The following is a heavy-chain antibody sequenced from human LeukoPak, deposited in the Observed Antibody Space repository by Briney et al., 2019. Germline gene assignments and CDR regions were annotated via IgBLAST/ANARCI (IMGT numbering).Heavy chain of an antibody. J-gene: IGHJ4*02. CDR3: ARVAVPSRSVLFLGY. Sequence: ASVKVCCKASGYTFTSYGISWWRQAPGQGLELMGWISAYNVNTNYAQKLQGRVTMTTDTSTSTAYMDPRSLRSDDTAVYYCARVAVPSRSVLFLGYWGQGPLVTVSS. CDR2: ISAYNVNT. V-gene: IGHV1-18*01. CDR1: GYTFTSYG. D-gene: IGHD6-6*01.